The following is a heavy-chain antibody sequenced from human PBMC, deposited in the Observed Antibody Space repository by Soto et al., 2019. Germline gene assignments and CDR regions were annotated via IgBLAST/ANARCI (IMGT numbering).Heavy chain of an antibody. Sequence: QVQLVQSGAEVKKPGSSVKVSCKASGGTFSSYAISWVRQAPGQGLEWMGGIIPIFGTANYAQKFQGRVTITADDSTSTAYMELSSLRYEDTAVYYCARAPLRFLEWLSLYRGGYYYYGMDVWGQGTTVTVSS. CDR1: GGTFSSYA. J-gene: IGHJ6*02. V-gene: IGHV1-69*12. D-gene: IGHD3-3*01. CDR2: IIPIFGTA. CDR3: ARAPLRFLEWLSLYRGGYYYYGMDV.